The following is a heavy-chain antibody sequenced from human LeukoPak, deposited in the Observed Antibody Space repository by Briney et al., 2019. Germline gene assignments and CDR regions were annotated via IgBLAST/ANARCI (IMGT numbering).Heavy chain of an antibody. CDR3: TRDYGDYQPFDY. D-gene: IGHD4-17*01. CDR2: IRSKANSYAT. J-gene: IGHJ4*02. CDR1: GFTFRGSA. V-gene: IGHV3-73*01. Sequence: GGSLRLSCAASGFTFRGSAMHWVRQASGKGLEWVGRIRSKANSYATAYAASVKGRFTISRDDSKNTAYLQMNSLKTEDTAVYYCTRDYGDYQPFDYWGQGTLVTVSS.